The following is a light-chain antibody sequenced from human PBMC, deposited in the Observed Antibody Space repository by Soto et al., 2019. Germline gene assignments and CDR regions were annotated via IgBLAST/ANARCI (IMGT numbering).Light chain of an antibody. V-gene: IGKV3D-20*02. CDR2: GAS. Sequence: EIVLTQSPGTLSLSPGERATLSCRASQSVSSSYLAWYQQKPGQAPRLLIYGASSRATGIPDRFSGSGSGTDFTLTISSLEPEDFAVYYCQQRDYWQVTFGQGTRLEIK. CDR3: QQRDYWQVT. CDR1: QSVSSSY. J-gene: IGKJ5*01.